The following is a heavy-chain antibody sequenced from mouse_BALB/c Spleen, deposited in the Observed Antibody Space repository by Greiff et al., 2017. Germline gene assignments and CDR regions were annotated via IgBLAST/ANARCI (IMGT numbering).Heavy chain of an antibody. CDR3: ARAGRGHLFAY. CDR2: ISYDGSN. D-gene: IGHD3-1*01. CDR1: GYSITSGYY. Sequence: EVKLEESGPGLVKPSQSLSLTCSVTGYSITSGYYWNWIRQFPGNKLEWMGYISYDGSNNYNPSLKNRISITRDTSKNQFFLKLNSVTTEDTATYYCARAGRGHLFAYWGQGTLVTVSA. V-gene: IGHV3-6*02. J-gene: IGHJ3*01.